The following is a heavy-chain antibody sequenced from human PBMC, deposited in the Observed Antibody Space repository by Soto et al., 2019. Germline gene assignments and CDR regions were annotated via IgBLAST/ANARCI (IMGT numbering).Heavy chain of an antibody. CDR2: ISGSGGST. Sequence: EVQLLESGGGLVQPGGSLRLSCAASGFTFSSYAMSWVRQAPGKGLEWVSAISGSGGSTYYADSVKGRFTISRDNSNNTMYLQMISLRAEDTAVYYCAKARVNIYYCCGMDVWGQGTPVTVSS. V-gene: IGHV3-23*01. CDR1: GFTFSSYA. J-gene: IGHJ6*02. CDR3: AKARVNIYYCCGMDV. D-gene: IGHD3-10*01.